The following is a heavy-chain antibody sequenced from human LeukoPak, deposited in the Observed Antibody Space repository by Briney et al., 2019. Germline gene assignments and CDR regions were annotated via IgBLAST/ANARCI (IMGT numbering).Heavy chain of an antibody. V-gene: IGHV3-15*01. D-gene: IGHD3-22*01. J-gene: IGHJ4*02. CDR2: IKAKAHGGTT. CDR3: TRDFIGYYYDSSDPGY. Sequence: PGGSLRLSCAASGFTFINAWMAWVRQAPGKGLEWVGRIKAKAHGGTTDYAAPVKGRFTISRDDSKNTLYLQMNSLKTEDTAVYYCTRDFIGYYYDSSDPGYWGQGTLVTVSS. CDR1: GFTFINAW.